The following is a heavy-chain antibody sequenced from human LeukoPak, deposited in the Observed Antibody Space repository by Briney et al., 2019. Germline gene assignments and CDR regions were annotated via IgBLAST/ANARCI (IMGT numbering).Heavy chain of an antibody. CDR3: ARRKITFGGVIVYYFDY. Sequence: SETLSLTCAVYGRSFSGYYWSWIRQPPGKGLEWIGEINHSGSTNYNPSLKSRVTISVDTSKNQFSLKLSSVTAADTAVYYCARRKITFGGVIVYYFDYWGQGTLVTVSS. J-gene: IGHJ4*02. V-gene: IGHV4-34*01. D-gene: IGHD3-16*02. CDR2: INHSGST. CDR1: GRSFSGYY.